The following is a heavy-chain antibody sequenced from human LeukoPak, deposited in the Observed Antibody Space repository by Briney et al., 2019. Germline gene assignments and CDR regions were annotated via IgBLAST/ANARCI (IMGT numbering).Heavy chain of an antibody. D-gene: IGHD3-9*01. CDR1: GFTFNSYW. V-gene: IGHV3-7*01. J-gene: IGHJ4*02. CDR2: IKQDGSEK. CDR3: ARATGYPN. Sequence: PGGSLRLSCAAAGFTFNSYWMSWVRQAPGEGLEWVANIKQDGSEKYYVDSVKGRFTISRDNAKNSLYLQMNSLRAEDTAVYYCARATGYPNWGQGTLVTVSS.